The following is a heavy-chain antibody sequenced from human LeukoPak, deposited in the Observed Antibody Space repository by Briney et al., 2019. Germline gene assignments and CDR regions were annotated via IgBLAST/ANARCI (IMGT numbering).Heavy chain of an antibody. V-gene: IGHV3-48*01. CDR2: ISSSSRTI. CDR1: GFTFSGYS. Sequence: GGSLRLSCAVSGFTFSGYSMHWVRQAPGKGLEWVSYISSSSRTIYYADSVKGRFTTSRDNAKTSLYLQMNSLRAEDAAVYYCARGIFGVRFPFDYWGQGTLVTVSS. CDR3: ARGIFGVRFPFDY. D-gene: IGHD3-3*01. J-gene: IGHJ4*02.